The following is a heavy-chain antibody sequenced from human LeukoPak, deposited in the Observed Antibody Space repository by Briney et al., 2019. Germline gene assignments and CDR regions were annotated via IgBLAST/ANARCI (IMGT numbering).Heavy chain of an antibody. D-gene: IGHD5-12*01. J-gene: IGHJ5*02. CDR2: IYTSGST. V-gene: IGHV4-4*07. CDR1: GGSISSYY. Sequence: SETLSLTCTVSGGSISSYYWSWIRQPAGKGLEWIGRIYTSGSTNYNPSLKSRVTMSVDTSKNQFSLKLSSVTAADTAVYYCARDQDIVATMGGWFDPWGQGTLVTDSS. CDR3: ARDQDIVATMGGWFDP.